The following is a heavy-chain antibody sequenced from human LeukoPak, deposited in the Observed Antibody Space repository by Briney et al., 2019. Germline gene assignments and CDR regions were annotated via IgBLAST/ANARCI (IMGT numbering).Heavy chain of an antibody. CDR2: IKQDGSER. Sequence: GGSLRLSCAASGFTFSRYWMTWVRQAPGKGLEWVANIKQDGSERYYVDSVKGRFTISRDNAKNSLYLQMNGLRVEDTAVYYCARVFPYCSSPSCYTANYWGQGTLVTVSS. J-gene: IGHJ4*02. CDR1: GFTFSRYW. D-gene: IGHD2-2*02. V-gene: IGHV3-7*01. CDR3: ARVFPYCSSPSCYTANY.